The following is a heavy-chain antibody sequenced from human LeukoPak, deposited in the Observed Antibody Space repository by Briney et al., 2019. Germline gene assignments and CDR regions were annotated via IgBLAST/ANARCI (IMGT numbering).Heavy chain of an antibody. CDR3: ARNLHFDY. V-gene: IGHV3-53*01. J-gene: IGHJ4*02. CDR2: IYSGGSA. Sequence: GSLRLSCAASGFTVSSNYMSWVRQAPGKGLEWVSVIYSGGSAYYADSVKGRFTISRDNSKNTLYLQMNSLRAEDTAVYYCARNLHFDYWGQGTLVTVSS. CDR1: GFTVSSNY.